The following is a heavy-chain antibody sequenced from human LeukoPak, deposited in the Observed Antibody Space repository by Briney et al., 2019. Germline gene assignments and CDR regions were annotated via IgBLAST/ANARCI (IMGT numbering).Heavy chain of an antibody. Sequence: NPSGTLSLTCAVSGGSISSSNWWSWVRQPPGKGLEWIGEIYHSGSTNYNPSLKGRVTISVDKSKNQFSLKLSSVTAADTAVYYCARLPEGNYAGYWGQGTLVTVSS. CDR2: IYHSGST. J-gene: IGHJ4*02. CDR1: GGSISSSNW. CDR3: ARLPEGNYAGY. V-gene: IGHV4-4*02.